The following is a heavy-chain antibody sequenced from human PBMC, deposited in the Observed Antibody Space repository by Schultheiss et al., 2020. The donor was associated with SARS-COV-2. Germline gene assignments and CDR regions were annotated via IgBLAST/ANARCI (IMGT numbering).Heavy chain of an antibody. V-gene: IGHV3-9*01. J-gene: IGHJ4*02. CDR1: GFTFDDYA. D-gene: IGHD3-16*01. CDR2: ISWNSGSI. CDR3: AKAEGGSPTAFDY. Sequence: GGSLRLSCAASGFTFDDYAMHWVRQAPGKGLEWVSGISWNSGSIGYADSVKGRFTISRDNAKNSLYLQMNSLRAEDTALYYCAKAEGGSPTAFDYWGQGTLVTVSS.